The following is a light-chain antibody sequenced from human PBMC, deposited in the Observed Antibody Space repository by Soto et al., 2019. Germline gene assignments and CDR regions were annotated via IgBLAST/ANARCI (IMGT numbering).Light chain of an antibody. Sequence: QSALTQPASVSGSPGQSITISCTGTNSDVGAYNYVSWYQQHPGKAPKVMIYDVSNRPSGVSNRFSGSKSGNTASLTISGLQAEDEADYYGSSYSSSSTRVFGGGTQLTVL. V-gene: IGLV2-14*01. CDR1: NSDVGAYNY. CDR2: DVS. CDR3: SSYSSSSTRV. J-gene: IGLJ3*02.